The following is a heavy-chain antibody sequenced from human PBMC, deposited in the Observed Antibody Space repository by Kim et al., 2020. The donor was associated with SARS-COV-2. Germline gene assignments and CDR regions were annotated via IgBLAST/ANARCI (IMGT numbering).Heavy chain of an antibody. Sequence: YDGSNKYYADSVKGRFTISRDNSKNTLYLQMNSLRAEDTAVYYCAKEGADWGQGTLVTVSS. CDR2: YDGSNK. V-gene: IGHV3-30*18. CDR3: AKEGAD. J-gene: IGHJ4*02.